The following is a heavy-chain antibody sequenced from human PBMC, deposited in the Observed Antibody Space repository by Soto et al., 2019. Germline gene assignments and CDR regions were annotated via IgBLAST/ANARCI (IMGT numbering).Heavy chain of an antibody. CDR1: GGSVSSCDYY. Sequence: SETLSLTCTVSGGSVSSCDYYWSWIRQPPGKGLEWIGYIYYSGSTYYNPSLKSRLTISVDTSKNQFSLKLSSVTAADTAVYYCARSRPGGSLFHYYGLDVWGLGTTVTVSS. CDR2: IYYSGST. J-gene: IGHJ6*02. CDR3: ARSRPGGSLFHYYGLDV. D-gene: IGHD2-8*02. V-gene: IGHV4-30-4*01.